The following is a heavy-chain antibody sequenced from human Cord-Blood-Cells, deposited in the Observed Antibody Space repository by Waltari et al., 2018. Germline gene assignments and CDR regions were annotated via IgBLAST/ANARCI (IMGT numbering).Heavy chain of an antibody. V-gene: IGHV1-2*05. CDR3: ARVRRYCSSTSCSDAFDI. CDR2: INPNSGGT. CDR1: GYVFTGYY. J-gene: IGHJ3*02. Sequence: QLVQSGAEVKKPGASVKVSCKDSGYVFTGYYMHWVRQAPGQGLEWMGRINPNSGGTNYAQKSQGRVTMTRDTSISTAYMELSRRRSDDTVVYYCARVRRYCSSTSCSDAFDIWGQGTIVTVSS. D-gene: IGHD2-2*01.